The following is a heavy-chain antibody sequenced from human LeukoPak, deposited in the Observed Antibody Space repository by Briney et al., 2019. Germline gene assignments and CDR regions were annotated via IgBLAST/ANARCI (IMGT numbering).Heavy chain of an antibody. CDR3: ARGRVTSTSPLY. J-gene: IGHJ4*02. CDR2: INDSGST. V-gene: IGHV4-34*01. CDR1: SVSFSGYY. D-gene: IGHD2-2*01. Sequence: SETLSLTCAVYSVSFSGYYWSWIRQSPGKGLGWIGEINDSGSTNYNPSLKSRVTISVDASKSQFSLSMRSVSAADRAVYYCARGRVTSTSPLYWGQGARVTVSS.